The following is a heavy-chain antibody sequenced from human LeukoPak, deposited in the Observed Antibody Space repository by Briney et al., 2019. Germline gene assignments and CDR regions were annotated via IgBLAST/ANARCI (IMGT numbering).Heavy chain of an antibody. D-gene: IGHD3-3*01. Sequence: SSETLSLTCAVYGGSFSGYYWSWIRQPPGKGLEWIGEINHSGSTNYNPSLKSRVTISVDTSKNQFSLKLSSVTAADTAVYYCARGRYDFWSGYFLDYDYWGQGTLVTVSS. J-gene: IGHJ4*02. CDR2: INHSGST. CDR1: GGSFSGYY. V-gene: IGHV4-34*01. CDR3: ARGRYDFWSGYFLDYDY.